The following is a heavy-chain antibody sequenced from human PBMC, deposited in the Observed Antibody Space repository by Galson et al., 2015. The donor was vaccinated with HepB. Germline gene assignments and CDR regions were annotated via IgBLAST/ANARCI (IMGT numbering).Heavy chain of an antibody. J-gene: IGHJ4*02. V-gene: IGHV4-39*01. D-gene: IGHD6-19*01. CDR2: IYYSGST. CDR1: GGSNSTSSYY. CDR3: ARSDYSSGWYAPYYFAH. Sequence: ETLSLTCTVSGGSNSTSSYYWGWIRQPPGKGLEWVGSIYYSGSTYYNPSLKSRVTISVDTSKNQFSLKLRSVTAADTAVYYCARSDYSSGWYAPYYFAHWGQGTLVTVSS.